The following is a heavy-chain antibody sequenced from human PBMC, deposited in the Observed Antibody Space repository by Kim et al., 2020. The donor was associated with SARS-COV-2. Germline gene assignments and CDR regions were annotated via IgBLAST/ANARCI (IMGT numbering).Heavy chain of an antibody. CDR1: GYTFTSYG. D-gene: IGHD2-2*01. CDR2: ISAYNGNT. V-gene: IGHV1-18*01. Sequence: ASVKVSCKASGYTFTSYGISWVRQAPGQGLEWMGWISAYNGNTNYAQKLQGRVTMTTDTSTSTAYMELRSLRSDDTAVYYCARDHCSSTSCFFDYWGQGTLVTVSS. CDR3: ARDHCSSTSCFFDY. J-gene: IGHJ4*02.